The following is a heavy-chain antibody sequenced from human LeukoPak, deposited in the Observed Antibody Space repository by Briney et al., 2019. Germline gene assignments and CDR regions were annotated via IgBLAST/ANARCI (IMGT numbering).Heavy chain of an antibody. CDR3: ARGTAYCSGGSCYSWMDV. V-gene: IGHV4-34*01. J-gene: IGHJ6*02. CDR1: GGSFSTHY. Sequence: SETLSLTCGVYGGSFSTHYWSCIRQPPGKGLEWIGEINRSGGTNYNPSLESRVTILVDTSKNQFSLKLSSVTAADTAVYYCARGTAYCSGGSCYSWMDVWGQGTTVTVSS. D-gene: IGHD2-15*01. CDR2: INRSGGT.